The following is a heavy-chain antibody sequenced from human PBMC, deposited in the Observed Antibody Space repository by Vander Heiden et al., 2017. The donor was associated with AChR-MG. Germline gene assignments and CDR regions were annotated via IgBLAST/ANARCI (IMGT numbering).Heavy chain of an antibody. V-gene: IGHV3-30*18. CDR3: AKGISSGYSTSWSPYYFDY. Sequence: QVQLVESGGGVVQPGRPLRLSCAASGFIFSSYGIHWVRQAPGKGLEWVAVISYDGSDKYYAGSVKGRFTISRDNSKNTLYLQMNSLRAEDTAMYYCAKGISSGYSTSWSPYYFDYWGQGTLVTVSS. J-gene: IGHJ4*02. D-gene: IGHD6-13*01. CDR1: GFIFSSYG. CDR2: ISYDGSDK.